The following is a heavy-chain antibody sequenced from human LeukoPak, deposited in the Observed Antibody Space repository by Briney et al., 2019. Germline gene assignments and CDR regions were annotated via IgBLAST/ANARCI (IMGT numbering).Heavy chain of an antibody. CDR1: GFSLASYS. CDR2: ISDSGGNV. D-gene: IGHD2-21*01. CDR3: APLNWYSPGGY. J-gene: IGHJ4*02. Sequence: GGSLRLSCAASGFSLASYSMSWVRQAPGKGLQWVSAISDSGGNVDYADSVRGRFTIFRDNSKNTLYLQMNSLRVDDTAVYYCAPLNWYSPGGYWGQGTLVTVPS. V-gene: IGHV3-23*01.